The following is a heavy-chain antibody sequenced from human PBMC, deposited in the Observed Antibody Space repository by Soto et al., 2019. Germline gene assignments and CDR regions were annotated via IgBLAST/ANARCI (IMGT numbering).Heavy chain of an antibody. Sequence: QVQLQESGPGLVKPSETLSLTCTVSGGSISSYYWSWIRQPPGKGLEWIGYIYYSGSTNYNPSLKSRAPISVDTSKNQSSLKLSPVTAADTAVYYWARERAPQYYYGMDVWGQGTTVTVSS. J-gene: IGHJ6*02. V-gene: IGHV4-59*01. CDR3: ARERAPQYYYGMDV. CDR1: GGSISSYY. CDR2: IYYSGST.